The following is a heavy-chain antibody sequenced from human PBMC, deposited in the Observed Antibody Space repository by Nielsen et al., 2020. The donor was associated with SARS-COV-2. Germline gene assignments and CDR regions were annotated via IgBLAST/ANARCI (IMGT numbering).Heavy chain of an antibody. CDR2: INTNTGNP. D-gene: IGHD3-9*01. J-gene: IGHJ4*02. CDR3: ARERSTYYDILTGYRITPFDY. Sequence: WVRQAPGQGLEWMGWINTNTGNPTYAQGFTGRFVFSLDTSVSTAYLQISSLKAEDTAVYYCARERSTYYDILTGYRITPFDYWGRGTLVTVSS. V-gene: IGHV7-4-1*02.